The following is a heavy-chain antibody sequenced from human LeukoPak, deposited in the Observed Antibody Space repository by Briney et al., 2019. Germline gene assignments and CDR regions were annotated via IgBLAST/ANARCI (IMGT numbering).Heavy chain of an antibody. J-gene: IGHJ4*02. CDR3: AKRLSNSKYFDY. CDR2: ISGSGGST. V-gene: IGHV3-23*01. Sequence: PGGSLRLSCAASGFTFSSYAVSWVRQAPGKGLEWVSAISGSGGSTYYADSVKGRFTISRDNSKNTLYLQMNSLRAEDTAVYYCAKRLSNSKYFDYWGQGTLVTVSS. D-gene: IGHD4-11*01. CDR1: GFTFSSYA.